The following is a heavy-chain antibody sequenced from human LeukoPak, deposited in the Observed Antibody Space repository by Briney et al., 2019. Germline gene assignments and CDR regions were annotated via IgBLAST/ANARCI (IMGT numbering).Heavy chain of an antibody. V-gene: IGHV3-7*01. CDR1: GFSFSSYW. Sequence: PGGSLRLSCAASGFSFSSYWMSWVRQAPGKGLEWVANIKQDGSEKYYVDSVKGRFTISRDNAKNSLYLQMNSLRAEDTAVYYCARESTMVRGRLERHAFDIWGQGTMVTVSS. D-gene: IGHD3-10*01. CDR3: ARESTMVRGRLERHAFDI. J-gene: IGHJ3*02. CDR2: IKQDGSEK.